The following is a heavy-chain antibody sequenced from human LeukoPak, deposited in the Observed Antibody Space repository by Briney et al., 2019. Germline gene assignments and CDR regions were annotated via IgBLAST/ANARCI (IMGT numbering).Heavy chain of an antibody. CDR1: GGSISSYY. J-gene: IGHJ6*03. CDR3: AREVEDYMDV. CDR2: TYYSGST. D-gene: IGHD5-24*01. V-gene: IGHV4-59*01. Sequence: SETLSLTCTVSGGSISSYYWSWIRQPPGKGLEWVGYTYYSGSTNYNPSLKSRVTISVDTSKNQFSLKLSSVTAADTAVYYCAREVEDYMDVWGKGTTVTISS.